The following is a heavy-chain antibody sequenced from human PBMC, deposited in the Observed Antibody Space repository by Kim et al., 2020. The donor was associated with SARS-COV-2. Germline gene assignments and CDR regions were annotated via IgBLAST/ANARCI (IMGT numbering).Heavy chain of an antibody. V-gene: IGHV3-21*01. CDR1: GFTFSSYS. D-gene: IGHD2-2*01. J-gene: IGHJ6*02. CDR3: ARVDTDCSSTSCSTRPYYYYYGMDV. CDR2: ISSSSSYI. Sequence: GGSLRLSCAASGFTFSSYSMNWVRQAPGKGLEWVSSISSSSSYIYYADSVKGRFTISRDNAKNSLYLQMNSLRAEDTAVYYCARVDTDCSSTSCSTRPYYYYYGMDVWGQGTTVTVSS.